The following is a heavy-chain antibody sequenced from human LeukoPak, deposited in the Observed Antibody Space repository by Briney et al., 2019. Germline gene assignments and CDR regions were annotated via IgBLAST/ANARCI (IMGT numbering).Heavy chain of an antibody. CDR2: ITTSDI. Sequence: GGSLRLSCAASGFTFSTYTMNWVRRAPGKGLEWVSSITTSDIYYADSMRGRFTVSRDDAKNSLYLQMNSLRAEDTAVYYCARTKEGASQRTTAWFDPWGQGTLVTVSS. V-gene: IGHV3-21*06. CDR1: GFTFSTYT. J-gene: IGHJ5*02. D-gene: IGHD1-7*01. CDR3: ARTKEGASQRTTAWFDP.